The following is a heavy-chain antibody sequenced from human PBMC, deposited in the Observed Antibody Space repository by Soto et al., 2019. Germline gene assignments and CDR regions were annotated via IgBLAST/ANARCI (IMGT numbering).Heavy chain of an antibody. CDR2: IYYSGST. CDR3: ARDSPPFYYDSSGPLPGYGAFDI. V-gene: IGHV4-31*03. CDR1: GGSISSGGYY. J-gene: IGHJ3*02. D-gene: IGHD3-22*01. Sequence: SETLSLTCTVSGGSISSGGYYWSWIRQHPGKGLEWIGYIYYSGSTYYNPSLKSRVTISVDTSKNQFSLKLSSATAADTAVYYCARDSPPFYYDSSGPLPGYGAFDIWGQGTMVTVSS.